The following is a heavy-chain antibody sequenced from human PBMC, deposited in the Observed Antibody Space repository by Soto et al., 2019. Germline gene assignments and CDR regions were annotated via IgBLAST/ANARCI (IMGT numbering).Heavy chain of an antibody. D-gene: IGHD1-26*01. CDR2: IWYDGSNK. CDR1: GFTFSSYG. CDR3: ERDRELGLDYYYYGMDV. Sequence: GGSLRLSCAASGFTFSSYGMHWVRQAPGKGLEWVAVIWYDGSNKYYADSVKGRFTISRDNSKNTLYLQMNSLRAEDTAVYYCERDRELGLDYYYYGMDVWGQGTTVTVSS. J-gene: IGHJ6*02. V-gene: IGHV3-33*01.